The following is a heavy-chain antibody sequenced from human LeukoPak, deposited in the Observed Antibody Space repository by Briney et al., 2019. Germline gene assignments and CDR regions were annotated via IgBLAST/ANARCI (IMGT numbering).Heavy chain of an antibody. J-gene: IGHJ4*02. CDR2: IKQDGSEK. V-gene: IGHV3-7*01. CDR1: GFTFSSYA. Sequence: GGSLRLSCAASGFTFSSYAMHWVRQAPGKGLEWVANIKQDGSEKYYVDSVKGRFTISRDNAKNSLYLQMNSLRAEDTAVYYCARGSVAGSYWGQGTLVTVSS. CDR3: ARGSVAGSY. D-gene: IGHD6-19*01.